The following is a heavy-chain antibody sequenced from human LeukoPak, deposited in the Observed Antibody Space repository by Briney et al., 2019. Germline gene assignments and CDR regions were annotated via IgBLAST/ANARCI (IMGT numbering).Heavy chain of an antibody. V-gene: IGHV4-34*01. D-gene: IGHD3-16*02. CDR2: INHSGST. CDR3: ARGRLDYVWGSYRIQYDYFDY. CDR1: GGSFSGYY. J-gene: IGHJ4*02. Sequence: PSETLSLTCAVYGGSFSGYYWSWIRQPPGKGLEWIGEINHSGSTNYNPSLKSRVTISVDTSKNQFSLKLSSVTAADTAVYYCARGRLDYVWGSYRIQYDYFDYWGQGTLVTVSS.